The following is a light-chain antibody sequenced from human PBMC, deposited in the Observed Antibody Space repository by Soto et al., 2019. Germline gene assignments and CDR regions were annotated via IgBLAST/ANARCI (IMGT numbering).Light chain of an antibody. J-gene: IGKJ4*01. Sequence: DIQVTQYPSSLSASVGDRVTITCRASQGSKNYLAWYQQKPGEIPKLLIYAASTLESGIPPRFSGSGSGTDFILTINNLQPEDVATYYCQRYYNAPFTFGGGTKVEIK. CDR1: QGSKNY. CDR2: AAS. CDR3: QRYYNAPFT. V-gene: IGKV1-27*01.